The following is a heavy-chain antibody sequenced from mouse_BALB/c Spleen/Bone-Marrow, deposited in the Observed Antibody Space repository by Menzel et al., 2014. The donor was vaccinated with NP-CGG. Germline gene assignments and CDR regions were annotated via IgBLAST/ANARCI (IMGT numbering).Heavy chain of an antibody. D-gene: IGHD2-1*01. CDR3: TRSYYGNYFDV. Sequence: QVEVQQSRAELVKPGASVKLSCKASGYTFTSYYMYWVKQRPGQGLEWIGEINPSNGGTNFNEKFKSKATLTVDKSSSTAYMQLSSLTSEDSAVYYCTRSYYGNYFDVWGAGTTVTVSS. J-gene: IGHJ1*01. CDR1: GYTFTSYY. V-gene: IGHV1S81*02. CDR2: INPSNGGT.